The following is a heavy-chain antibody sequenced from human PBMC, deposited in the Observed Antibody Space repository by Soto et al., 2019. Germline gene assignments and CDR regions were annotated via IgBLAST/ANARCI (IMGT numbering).Heavy chain of an antibody. D-gene: IGHD5-12*01. CDR2: INPNSGGT. CDR1: GYTFTGFF. Sequence: ASVKVSCKASGYTFTGFFIHWVRQAPGQGLEWMGWINPNSGGTNYAQKFQGWVTMTRDTSISTAYMELSRLKSDDTAVYYCARWDTVATIFEYWGQGTQVTAPQ. CDR3: ARWDTVATIFEY. J-gene: IGHJ4*02. V-gene: IGHV1-2*04.